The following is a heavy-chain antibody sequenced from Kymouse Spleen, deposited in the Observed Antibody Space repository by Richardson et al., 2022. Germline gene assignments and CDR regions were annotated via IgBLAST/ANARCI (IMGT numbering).Heavy chain of an antibody. D-gene: IGHD3-16*02. V-gene: IGHV3-13*01. CDR1: GFTFSSYD. CDR2: IGTAGDT. CDR3: AREGDRRAFDI. Sequence: EVQLVESGGGLVQPGGSLRLSCAASGFTFSSYDMHWVRQATGKGLEWVSAIGTAGDTYYPGSVKGRFTISRENAKNSLYLQMNSLRAGDTAVYYCAREGDRRAFDIWGQGTMVTVSS. J-gene: IGHJ3*02.